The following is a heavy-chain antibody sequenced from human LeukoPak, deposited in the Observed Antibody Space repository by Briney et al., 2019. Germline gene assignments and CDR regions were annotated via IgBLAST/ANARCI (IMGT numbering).Heavy chain of an antibody. Sequence: GGSLRLSCAASGFTFSSYGMHWVRQAPGKGLEWVAVISYDGSNKYYADSVKGRFTISRDNSKNTLYLQMNSLRAEDTAVYYCAKEDPNSGYDPYFDYWGQGTLVTVSS. J-gene: IGHJ4*02. CDR3: AKEDPNSGYDPYFDY. V-gene: IGHV3-30*18. D-gene: IGHD5-12*01. CDR2: ISYDGSNK. CDR1: GFTFSSYG.